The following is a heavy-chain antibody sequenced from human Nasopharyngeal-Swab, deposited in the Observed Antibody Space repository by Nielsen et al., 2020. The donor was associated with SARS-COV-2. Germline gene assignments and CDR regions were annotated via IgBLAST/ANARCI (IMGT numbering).Heavy chain of an antibody. V-gene: IGHV4-34*01. D-gene: IGHD1-14*01. Sequence: SETLSLTCAVYGDSFSGFYWNWIRQSPGRGLEWIGEINHNERTNYNPSLKSRITLSVDTSNKQVSLKMRSVTAADTAVYFCARHRPLSTDFDYWGQGSLVTVSS. J-gene: IGHJ4*02. CDR1: GDSFSGFY. CDR2: INHNERT. CDR3: ARHRPLSTDFDY.